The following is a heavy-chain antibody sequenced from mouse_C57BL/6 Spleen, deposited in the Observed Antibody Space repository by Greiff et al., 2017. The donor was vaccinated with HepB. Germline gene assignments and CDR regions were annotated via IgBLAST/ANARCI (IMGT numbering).Heavy chain of an antibody. J-gene: IGHJ3*01. CDR2: INPSSGYT. V-gene: IGHV1-7*01. CDR3: AKSLTGNAWFAY. CDR1: GYTFTSYW. Sequence: VQLQQSGAELAKPGASVKLSCKASGYTFTSYWMHWVKQRPGQGLEWIGYINPSSGYTKYNQKFKDKATLTADKSSSTAYMQMSSLTYEDSAVYYCAKSLTGNAWFAYWGQGTLVTVSA. D-gene: IGHD4-1*01.